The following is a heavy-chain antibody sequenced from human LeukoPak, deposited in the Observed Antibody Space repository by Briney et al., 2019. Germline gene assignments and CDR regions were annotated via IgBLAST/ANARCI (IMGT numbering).Heavy chain of an antibody. Sequence: GGSLRLSCAASGFTFSSYNMNWVRQAPGKGLEWVSSISSSSSYIYYADSVKGRFTISRDNAKNSMYLQMNSLRVEDTAIYYCARDWILWFGSLREDAFDVWGQGTMVTVSS. V-gene: IGHV3-21*01. CDR2: ISSSSSYI. J-gene: IGHJ3*01. D-gene: IGHD3-10*01. CDR1: GFTFSSYN. CDR3: ARDWILWFGSLREDAFDV.